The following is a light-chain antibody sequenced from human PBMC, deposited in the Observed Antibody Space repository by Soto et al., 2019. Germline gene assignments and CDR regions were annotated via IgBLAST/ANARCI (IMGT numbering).Light chain of an antibody. CDR3: QQLRMYPST. J-gene: IGKJ4*01. CDR1: QSISTY. Sequence: IQMTQSPSSLSAHVGDRVTITCRASQSISTYLNWYQQRPGEAPTLLIYVASTLYGGVPSRFSGSGSGTDFALTITSLQAEDFATYYCQQLRMYPSTFGGGTKVDIK. V-gene: IGKV1-39*01. CDR2: VAS.